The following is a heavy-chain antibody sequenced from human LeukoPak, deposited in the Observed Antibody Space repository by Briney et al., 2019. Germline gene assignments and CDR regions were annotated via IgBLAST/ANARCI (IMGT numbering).Heavy chain of an antibody. J-gene: IGHJ4*02. V-gene: IGHV3-23*01. CDR1: GLTFSSYA. CDR2: ISGSGVST. D-gene: IGHD6-13*01. Sequence: GGSLRLSCAASGLTFSSYAMSWVRQAPGKGLEWVSAISGSGVSTYYADSVKGRFTISRDNSKNTLYLQMNSLRAEDMAVYYCAKDTPDGVAAAPDDYYFDYWGQGTLVTVSS. CDR3: AKDTPDGVAAAPDDYYFDY.